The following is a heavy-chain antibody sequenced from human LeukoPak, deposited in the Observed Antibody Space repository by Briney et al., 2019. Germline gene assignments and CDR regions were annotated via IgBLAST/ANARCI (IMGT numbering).Heavy chain of an antibody. V-gene: IGHV3-30-3*01. D-gene: IGHD6-19*01. CDR2: ISYDGSNK. CDR1: GFTFSSYA. CDR3: ARDPYSSGWYFDY. Sequence: GGSLRLSCAAYGFTFSSYAMHWVRQAPGKGLEWVAVISYDGSNKYYADSVKGRFTISRDNSKNTLYLQMNSLRAEDTAVYYCARDPYSSGWYFDYWGQGTLVTVSS. J-gene: IGHJ4*02.